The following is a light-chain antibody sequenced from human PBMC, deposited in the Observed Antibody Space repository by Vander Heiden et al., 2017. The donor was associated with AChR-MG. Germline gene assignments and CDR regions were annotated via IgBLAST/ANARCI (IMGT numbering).Light chain of an antibody. CDR2: DVR. V-gene: IGLV2-14*03. CDR3: SSYTTSSIII. Sequence: QSALPQPFSVFGSPGQSITIPLTGISSVIVGHGSLPWYHHHSVNAPKLLIYDVRDRPSGVSNRFAGSKSDNTASLTISGLQAGDEAHYYCSSYTTSSIIIFGGGTKLTVL. J-gene: IGLJ2*01. CDR1: SSVIVGHGS.